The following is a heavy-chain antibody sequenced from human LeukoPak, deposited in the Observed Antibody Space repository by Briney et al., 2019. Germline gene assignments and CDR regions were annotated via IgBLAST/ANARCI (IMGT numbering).Heavy chain of an antibody. CDR2: IDPNSGGT. V-gene: IGHV1-2*06. J-gene: IGHJ4*02. CDR3: ARDPRIAVAGKYFDY. Sequence: ASVKVSCKASGYTFTGYYMHWVRQASGQGLEWMGRIDPNSGGTNYAQKFQGRVTMTRDTSISTAYMELSRLRSDDTAVYYCARDPRIAVAGKYFDYWGQGTLVTVSS. CDR1: GYTFTGYY. D-gene: IGHD6-19*01.